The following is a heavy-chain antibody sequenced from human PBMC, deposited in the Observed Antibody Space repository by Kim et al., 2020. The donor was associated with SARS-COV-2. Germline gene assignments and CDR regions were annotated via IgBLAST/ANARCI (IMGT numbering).Heavy chain of an antibody. V-gene: IGHV5-51*01. CDR3: ARHPVPVSTASAFDI. J-gene: IGHJ3*02. CDR2: IYPGDSDT. Sequence: GESLKISCKGSGYSFTSYWIGWVRQMPGKGLEWMGIIYPGDSDTRYSPSFQGQVTISADKSISTAYLQWSSLKASDTAMYYCARHPVPVSTASAFDIWGQGTMVTVSS. CDR1: GYSFTSYW. D-gene: IGHD3-10*01.